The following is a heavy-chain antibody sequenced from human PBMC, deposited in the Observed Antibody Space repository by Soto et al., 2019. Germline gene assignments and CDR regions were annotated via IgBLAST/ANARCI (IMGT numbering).Heavy chain of an antibody. Sequence: SETLSLTCTVSGGSISSGGYYWSWIRQHPGKGLEWIGYIYYSGSTYYNPSLKSRVTISVDTSKNQFSLKLSSVTAADTAVYXXAXASXXXXXXXXXXXVXGKGXXXTXXS. CDR1: GGSISSGGYY. J-gene: IGHJ6*04. CDR3: AXASXXXXXXXXXXXV. V-gene: IGHV4-31*03. CDR2: IYYSGST.